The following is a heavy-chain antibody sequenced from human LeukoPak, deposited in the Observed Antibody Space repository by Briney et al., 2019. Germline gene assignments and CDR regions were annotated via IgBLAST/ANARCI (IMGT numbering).Heavy chain of an antibody. CDR2: ISAYNGNT. Sequence: GASVKVSCKASGYTFTSYGISWVRQAPGQGLEWMGWISAYNGNTNYAQKLQGRVTMTTDTSTSTAYMELRSLRSDDTAVYYCARDPPTNYYDSSGYPFDYWGQGTLVTVSS. D-gene: IGHD3-22*01. V-gene: IGHV1-18*01. CDR3: ARDPPTNYYDSSGYPFDY. CDR1: GYTFTSYG. J-gene: IGHJ4*02.